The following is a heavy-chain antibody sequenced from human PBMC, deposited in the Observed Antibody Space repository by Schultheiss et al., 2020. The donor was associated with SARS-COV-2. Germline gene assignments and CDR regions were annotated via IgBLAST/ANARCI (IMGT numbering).Heavy chain of an antibody. V-gene: IGHV3-64*01. J-gene: IGHJ6*03. CDR3: ARDNPSGYLYYYMDV. D-gene: IGHD3-22*01. Sequence: GGSLRLSCAASGFTFSSYAMHWVRQAPGKGLEYVSAISSNGGSTYYANSVKGRFTISRDNSKNTLYLQMGSLRAEDMAVYYCARDNPSGYLYYYMDVWGKGTTVTVFS. CDR1: GFTFSSYA. CDR2: ISSNGGST.